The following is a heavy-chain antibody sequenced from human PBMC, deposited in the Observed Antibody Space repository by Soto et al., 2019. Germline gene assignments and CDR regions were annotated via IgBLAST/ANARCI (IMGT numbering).Heavy chain of an antibody. CDR2: FDPEDGET. CDR1: GYTFTGYY. D-gene: IGHD2-2*01. J-gene: IGHJ4*02. CDR3: ATGGMKYSTTDY. V-gene: IGHV1-24*01. Sequence: ASVKVSCKASGYTFTGYYMHWVRQAPGQGLEWMGGFDPEDGETIYAQKFQGRVTMTEDTSTDTAYMELSSLRSEDTAVYYCATGGMKYSTTDYWGQGTLVTVSS.